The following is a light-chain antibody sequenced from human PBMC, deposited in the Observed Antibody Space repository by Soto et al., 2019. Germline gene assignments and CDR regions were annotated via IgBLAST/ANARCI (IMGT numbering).Light chain of an antibody. CDR3: QQYNNWPQT. Sequence: VMTQAPATLSVSPGERATLSCRASQTINNNVAWYQLKDGQVPRLVIYGASTRATDIPARFSGSGSGTEFNLNISSLQSEDFAEYHCQQYNNWPQTFGQGTPVEIK. J-gene: IGKJ1*01. CDR2: GAS. V-gene: IGKV3-15*01. CDR1: QTINNN.